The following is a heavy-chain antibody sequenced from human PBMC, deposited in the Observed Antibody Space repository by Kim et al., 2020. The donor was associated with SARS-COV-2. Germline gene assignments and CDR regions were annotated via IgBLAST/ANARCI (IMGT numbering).Heavy chain of an antibody. CDR2: IKQDGSEK. CDR1: GFTFSSYW. V-gene: IGHV3-7*01. D-gene: IGHD3-3*01. CDR3: ARVLGHHYDFWSGHEGGGNWFDP. Sequence: GGSLRLSCAASGFTFSSYWMSWVRQAPGKGLEWVANIKQDGSEKYYVDSVKGRFTISRDNAKNSLYLQMNSLRAEDTAVYYCARVLGHHYDFWSGHEGGGNWFDPWGQGTLVTVSS. J-gene: IGHJ5*02.